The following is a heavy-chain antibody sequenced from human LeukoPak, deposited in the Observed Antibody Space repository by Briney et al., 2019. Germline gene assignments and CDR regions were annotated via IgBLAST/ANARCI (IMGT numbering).Heavy chain of an antibody. V-gene: IGHV4-34*01. D-gene: IGHD5-12*01. CDR2: INHSGST. CDR3: ARTTSVVATTNFDY. CDR1: GGSFSGYY. J-gene: IGHJ4*02. Sequence: SETLSLTCAVYGGSFSGYYWSWIRQPPGKGLEWIGEINHSGSTNYNPSLKSRVTMSVDTSKNQFSLKVSSVAAADTAVYYCARTTSVVATTNFDYWGQGTLVTVSS.